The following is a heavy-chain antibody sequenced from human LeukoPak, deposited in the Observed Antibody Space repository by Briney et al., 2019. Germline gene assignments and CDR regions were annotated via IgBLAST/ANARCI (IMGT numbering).Heavy chain of an antibody. CDR3: ARTLWFRDDAFDI. J-gene: IGHJ3*02. D-gene: IGHD3-10*01. CDR2: IYYSGST. Sequence: SETPSLTCTVSGGSISSYYWSWIRQPPGKGLEWIGYIYYSGSTNYNPSLKSRVTISVDTSKNQFSLKLSSVTAADTAVYYCARTLWFRDDAFDIWGQGTMVTVSS. V-gene: IGHV4-59*01. CDR1: GGSISSYY.